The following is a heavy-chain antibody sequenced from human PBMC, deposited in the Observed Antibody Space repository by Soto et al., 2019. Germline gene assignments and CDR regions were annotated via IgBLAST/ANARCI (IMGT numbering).Heavy chain of an antibody. CDR1: GFTFSSYA. J-gene: IGHJ6*02. CDR3: ARDQESGYYFKYYGLDV. V-gene: IGHV3-30-3*01. D-gene: IGHD3-3*01. CDR2: ISYDGSNK. Sequence: QVQLVESGGGVVQPGRSLRLSCAASGFTFSSYAMHWVRQAPGKGLEWVAVISYDGSNKHYADSVKGRFTISRDNSKNALYLQMNSVRAEDTAVYYCARDQESGYYFKYYGLDVWGQGTTVTVS.